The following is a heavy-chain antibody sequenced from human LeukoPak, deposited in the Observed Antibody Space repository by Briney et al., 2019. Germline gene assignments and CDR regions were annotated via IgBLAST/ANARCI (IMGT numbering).Heavy chain of an antibody. CDR1: GFTFSSYA. Sequence: GSLRLSCAASGFTFSSYAMGRVRQAPGKGLEWVLAISGSGGSTYYADSVKGRFTISRDNSKNTLYLQMNSLRAEDTAVYYCAKDMRYGDYGLDYWGQGTLVTVSS. J-gene: IGHJ4*02. CDR3: AKDMRYGDYGLDY. V-gene: IGHV3-23*01. CDR2: ISGSGGST. D-gene: IGHD4-17*01.